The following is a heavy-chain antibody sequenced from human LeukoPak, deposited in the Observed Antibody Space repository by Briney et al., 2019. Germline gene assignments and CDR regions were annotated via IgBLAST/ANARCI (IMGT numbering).Heavy chain of an antibody. CDR3: ALTRMGRGGTNYFDY. V-gene: IGHV3-23*01. J-gene: IGHJ4*02. CDR1: GFTFSSYA. D-gene: IGHD1-26*01. CDR2: IIGSGGST. Sequence: PGGSLRLSCAASGFTFSSYAMSWVRQAPGKGLEWVSVIIGSGGSTFYADSVKGRFTISRDNSKNTLYLQMNSLRAEDTAVYYCALTRMGRGGTNYFDYWGQGTLVTVSS.